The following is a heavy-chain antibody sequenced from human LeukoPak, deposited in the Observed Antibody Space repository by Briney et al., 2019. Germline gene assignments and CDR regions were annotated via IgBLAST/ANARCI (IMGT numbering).Heavy chain of an antibody. V-gene: IGHV3-23*01. Sequence: GGSLRLSCAASGFTFSSYAMSWVRQAPGKGLEWVSAISGSGGSTYYADSVKGRFTISRDNSKNTLSLHLNSLRAEDTAVYYCAKGTSSSCYSAPNYWGQGTLVTVSS. J-gene: IGHJ4*02. D-gene: IGHD2-15*01. CDR3: AKGTSSSCYSAPNY. CDR1: GFTFSSYA. CDR2: ISGSGGST.